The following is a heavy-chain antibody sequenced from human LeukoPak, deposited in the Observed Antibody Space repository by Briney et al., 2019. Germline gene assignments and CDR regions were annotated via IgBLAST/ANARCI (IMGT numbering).Heavy chain of an antibody. CDR2: IKYDGSGK. CDR1: GFTLSSYW. D-gene: IGHD1-26*01. Sequence: PGESLRLSCAASGFTLSSYWMSWVRQAPDKGLEWVANIKYDGSGKYYADSVKGRFTISRDDAKNSLYLEMNRLRVEDTAVYYCARDLFSGSYQEDFWGQGTLVTVSS. V-gene: IGHV3-7*01. CDR3: ARDLFSGSYQEDF. J-gene: IGHJ4*02.